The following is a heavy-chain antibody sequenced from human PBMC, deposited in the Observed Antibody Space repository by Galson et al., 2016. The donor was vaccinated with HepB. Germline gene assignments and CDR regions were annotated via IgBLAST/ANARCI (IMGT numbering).Heavy chain of an antibody. V-gene: IGHV1-46*01. D-gene: IGHD3-3*01. Sequence: SVKVSCKASGYTFTSNHMHWLRQAPGQGLEWMGIITPSNGDTGYAQKFQGRLTLTRDTATSTVYVEMTSLTSDDTAVYYCARERPYEHRSVDYWAPGTLVTFSS. J-gene: IGHJ4*02. CDR1: GYTFTSNH. CDR3: ARERPYEHRSVDY. CDR2: ITPSNGDT.